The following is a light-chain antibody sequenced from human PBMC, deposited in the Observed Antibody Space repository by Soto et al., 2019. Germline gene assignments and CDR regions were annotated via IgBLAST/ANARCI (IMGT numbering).Light chain of an antibody. Sequence: ETLLTQSPATLSLSPGERATLSCRASQSVNGFLALYQQKPGQAPRLLIYDVSYRAAGIPTRFTGSGSGTDYTLTISSLEPEDFAVYYCQQRVNWPATFGPGTKVELK. CDR3: QQRVNWPAT. CDR2: DVS. CDR1: QSVNGF. J-gene: IGKJ3*01. V-gene: IGKV3-11*01.